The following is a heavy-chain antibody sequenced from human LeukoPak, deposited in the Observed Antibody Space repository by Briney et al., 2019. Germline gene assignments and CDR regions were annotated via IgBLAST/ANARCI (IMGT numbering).Heavy chain of an antibody. Sequence: PSETLSLTCAVYGGSFSSYPWTWIRQPPGKGLEWVGQIIHSGSTKYNPDLNGRGPMAVEKSKNQFPLKQNSAPAADHTVYYCARGAPGYWGQGTLVTVSS. CDR1: GGSFSSYP. D-gene: IGHD4/OR15-4a*01. V-gene: IGHV4-34*12. CDR3: ARGAPGY. J-gene: IGHJ4*02. CDR2: IIHSGST.